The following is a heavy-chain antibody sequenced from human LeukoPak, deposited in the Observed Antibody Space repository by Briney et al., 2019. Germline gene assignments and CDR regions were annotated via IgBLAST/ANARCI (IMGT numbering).Heavy chain of an antibody. D-gene: IGHD3-22*01. CDR1: GFTFSDYY. J-gene: IGHJ6*02. CDR2: ISSSGSTI. V-gene: IGHV3-11*01. Sequence: GGSLRLSCAASGFTFSDYYMSWIRLAPGKGLEWVSYISSSGSTIYYADSVKGRFTISRDNAKNSLYLQMNSLRAEDTAMYYCARSFNNYYDSSGYYYYYGMDVWGQGTTVTVSS. CDR3: ARSFNNYYDSSGYYYYYGMDV.